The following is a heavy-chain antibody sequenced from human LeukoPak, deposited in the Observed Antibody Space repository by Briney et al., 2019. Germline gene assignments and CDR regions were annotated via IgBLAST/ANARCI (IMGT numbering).Heavy chain of an antibody. V-gene: IGHV3-7*01. CDR1: GFTFSSYW. J-gene: IGHJ5*02. Sequence: PGGSLRLSCAASGFTFSSYWMSWVRQAPGKGLEWVANIKQDGSEKYYVDSVKGRFTISRDNAKNSLYLQMNSQRAEDTAVYYCARDWYQLLGYNWFDPWGQGTLVTVSS. CDR3: ARDWYQLLGYNWFDP. CDR2: IKQDGSEK. D-gene: IGHD2-2*01.